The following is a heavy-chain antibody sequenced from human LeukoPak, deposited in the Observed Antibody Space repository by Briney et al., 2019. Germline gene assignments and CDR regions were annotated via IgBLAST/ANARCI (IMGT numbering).Heavy chain of an antibody. Sequence: PSETLSLTCTVSGGSFRGDYYWAWIRQPPGKGLEWIGSIYYSGSTYYNPSLKSRVTISVDTSKNQFSLKLSSVTAADTAVYYCARYSSGWYFFDPWGQGTLVTVSS. J-gene: IGHJ5*02. D-gene: IGHD6-19*01. CDR1: GGSFRGDYY. CDR3: ARYSSGWYFFDP. V-gene: IGHV4-39*01. CDR2: IYYSGST.